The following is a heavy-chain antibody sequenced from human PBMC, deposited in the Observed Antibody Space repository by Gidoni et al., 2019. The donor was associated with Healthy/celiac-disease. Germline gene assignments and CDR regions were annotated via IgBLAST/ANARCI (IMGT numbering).Heavy chain of an antibody. Sequence: QVQLQESGPGLVQPSETLSLTCTVSGDSISTYYWSWIRQPPGKGLEWIWYIYYSGSTNYNPSLKSRVTISVDTSNNQFSLILRSVTAADTAVYYCAREDPQYSSGWVQFGYWGQGTLVTVSS. CDR1: GDSISTYY. CDR2: IYYSGST. CDR3: AREDPQYSSGWVQFGY. D-gene: IGHD6-19*01. J-gene: IGHJ4*02. V-gene: IGHV4-59*01.